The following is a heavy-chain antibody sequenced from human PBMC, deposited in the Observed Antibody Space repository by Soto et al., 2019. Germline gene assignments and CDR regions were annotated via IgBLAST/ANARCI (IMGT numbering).Heavy chain of an antibody. CDR3: ARGSGYDPPYYYYGMDV. CDR1: GGSFSGYY. CDR2: INHSGST. J-gene: IGHJ6*02. D-gene: IGHD5-12*01. V-gene: IGHV4-34*01. Sequence: SETLSLTCAVYGGSFSGYYWSWIRQPPGKGLEWIGEINHSGSTNYNPSLKSRVTISVDTSKNQFSLKLSSVTAADTAVYYCARGSGYDPPYYYYGMDVWGQGTTVTVSS.